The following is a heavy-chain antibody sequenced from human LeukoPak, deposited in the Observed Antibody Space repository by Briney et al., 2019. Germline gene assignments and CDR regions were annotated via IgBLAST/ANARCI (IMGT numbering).Heavy chain of an antibody. D-gene: IGHD6-13*01. CDR2: ISSSSSYI. CDR1: GFTFSNYN. CDR3: ARDSQAVGTDFDY. J-gene: IGHJ4*02. V-gene: IGHV3-21*01. Sequence: GGSLRLSCAASGFTFSNYNMNWVRQAPGKGLEWVSSISSSSSYITYADSVKGRFTISRDNAKNSLYLQMHSLRAEDTAVYYCARDSQAVGTDFDYWGQGTLVTVSS.